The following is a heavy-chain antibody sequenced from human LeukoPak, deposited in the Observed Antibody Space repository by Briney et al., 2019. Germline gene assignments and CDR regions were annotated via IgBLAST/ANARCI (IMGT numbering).Heavy chain of an antibody. D-gene: IGHD3-22*01. J-gene: IGHJ3*02. Sequence: PGGSLRLSCEASGFNLRTYEMSWVRQAPGKGLEWISYVHSAMAFIYYADSVKGRFTISRDNAKNTLYLQMNSLRAEDTAVYYCARDRWYYYDSTDYYHDAFDIWGQGTMVTVSS. CDR2: VHSAMAFI. V-gene: IGHV3-48*03. CDR3: ARDRWYYYDSTDYYHDAFDI. CDR1: GFNLRTYE.